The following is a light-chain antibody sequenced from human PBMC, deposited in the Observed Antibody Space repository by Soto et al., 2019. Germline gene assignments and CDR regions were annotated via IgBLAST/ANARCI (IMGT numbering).Light chain of an antibody. V-gene: IGLV3-21*04. J-gene: IGLJ2*01. CDR1: NIGSKS. CDR2: YDS. CDR3: QVWDSSSDRDVV. Sequence: SYELTQPPSVSVAPGKTARITCGGNNIGSKSVNWYQQKPGQAPVLVIYYDSDRPSGIPERFSGSNSGNTATLTISRVEAGDEADDYCQVWDSSSDRDVVFGGGTKVTVL.